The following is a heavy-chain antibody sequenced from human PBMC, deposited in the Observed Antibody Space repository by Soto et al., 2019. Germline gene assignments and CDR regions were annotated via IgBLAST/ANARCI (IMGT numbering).Heavy chain of an antibody. CDR3: ARHRINRGSWYWVDP. D-gene: IGHD6-13*01. J-gene: IGHJ5*02. CDR2: IYYSGSI. Sequence: ETLSLTCTVSGGSIGSSDHYWAWIRQPPGKGLEWLATIYYSGSIYYSPSLKSRATISVDTSKNQISLNLTSVTAADTALYYCARHRINRGSWYWVDPWGQGTLVTVS. CDR1: GGSIGSSDHY. V-gene: IGHV4-39*01.